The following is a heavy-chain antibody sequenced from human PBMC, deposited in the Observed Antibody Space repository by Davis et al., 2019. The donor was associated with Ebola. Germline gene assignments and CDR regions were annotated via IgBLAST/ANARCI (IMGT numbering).Heavy chain of an antibody. V-gene: IGHV4-31*03. CDR3: ARHPPGYVMDV. CDR2: IYYSGST. J-gene: IGHJ6*02. Sequence: LRLSCTVSGGSISSGGYYWSWIRQHPGKGLEWIGYIYYSGSTNYNPSLKSRVTISVDTSKNQFSLKLSSVTAADTAVYYCARHPPGYVMDVWGQGTTVTVSS. CDR1: GGSISSGGYY. D-gene: IGHD1-14*01.